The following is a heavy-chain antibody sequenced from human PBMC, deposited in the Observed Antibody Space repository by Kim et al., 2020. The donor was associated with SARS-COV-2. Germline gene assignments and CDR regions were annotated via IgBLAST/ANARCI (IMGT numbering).Heavy chain of an antibody. D-gene: IGHD5-18*01. J-gene: IGHJ6*02. CDR2: IIPIFGTA. CDR1: GGTFSSYA. CDR3: ASHVRIVDTAKSMDV. Sequence: SVKVSCKASGGTFSSYAISWVRQAPGQGLEWMGGIIPIFGTANYAQKFQGRVTITADESTSTAYMELSSLRSEDTAVYYCASHVRIVDTAKSMDVWGQGTTVTVSS. V-gene: IGHV1-69*13.